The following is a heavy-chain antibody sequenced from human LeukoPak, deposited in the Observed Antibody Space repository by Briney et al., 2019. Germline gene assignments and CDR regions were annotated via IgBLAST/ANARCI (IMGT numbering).Heavy chain of an antibody. CDR3: AKGSPSQWLVTNYYYGMDV. J-gene: IGHJ6*02. CDR2: ISGGGGST. Sequence: GGSLRLSCAASGFTFSSYSMSWVRQAPGKGLEWVSAISGGGGSTYYADSVKGRFTISRDNSKNTLYLQMNSLRAEDTAVYYCAKGSPSQWLVTNYYYGMDVWGQGTTVTVSS. D-gene: IGHD6-19*01. V-gene: IGHV3-23*01. CDR1: GFTFSSYS.